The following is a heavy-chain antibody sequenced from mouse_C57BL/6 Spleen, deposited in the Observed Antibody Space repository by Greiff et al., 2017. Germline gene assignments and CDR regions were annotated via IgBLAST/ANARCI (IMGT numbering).Heavy chain of an antibody. V-gene: IGHV1-54*01. CDR3: ARRGYGSSHYFDD. CDR2: INPGSGGT. Sequence: VQLQQSGAELVRPGTSVKVSCKASGYAFTNYVIEWVKQRPGQGLEWIGVINPGSGGTNYNEKFKGKVTLTADKSSSTAYMQLSRQKSEDSAVYCCARRGYGSSHYFDDWGQGTTLTVSS. J-gene: IGHJ2*01. D-gene: IGHD1-1*01. CDR1: GYAFTNYV.